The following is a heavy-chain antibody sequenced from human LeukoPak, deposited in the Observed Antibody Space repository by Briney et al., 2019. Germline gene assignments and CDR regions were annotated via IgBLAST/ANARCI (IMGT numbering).Heavy chain of an antibody. V-gene: IGHV3-66*01. J-gene: IGHJ4*02. D-gene: IGHD3-10*01. Sequence: GGSLRLSCAASGFTVNSNYMTWVRQAPGKGLQWVSVIYTDGGTYYADSVKGRFIISRDNSKNTLSLQMNSLRAEDTAVYYCARENYYYGSGSHLGYWGQGTLVTVSS. CDR1: GFTVNSNY. CDR2: IYTDGGT. CDR3: ARENYYYGSGSHLGY.